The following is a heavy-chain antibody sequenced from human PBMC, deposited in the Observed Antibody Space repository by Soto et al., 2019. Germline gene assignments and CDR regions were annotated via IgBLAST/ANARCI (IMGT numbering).Heavy chain of an antibody. Sequence: SETLSLTCTVSGGSISSYYWSWIRQPPGKGLEWIGYIYYSASTNYNPSLKSRVTISVDTSKNQFSLKLSSVTAADTAVYYCARHETPHGDSHYWGQGTLVTVSS. D-gene: IGHD4-17*01. CDR1: GGSISSYY. CDR3: ARHETPHGDSHY. V-gene: IGHV4-59*08. CDR2: IYYSAST. J-gene: IGHJ4*02.